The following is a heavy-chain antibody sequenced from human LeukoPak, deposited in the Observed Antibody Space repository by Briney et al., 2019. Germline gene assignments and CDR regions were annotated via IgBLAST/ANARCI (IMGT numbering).Heavy chain of an antibody. CDR3: ARELLWFGEDYYVMDV. V-gene: IGHV3-21*01. CDR2: ISSSSSYI. Sequence: GGSLGLSCAASGFTFSSYSMNWVRQAPGKGLEWVSSISSSSSYIYYADSVKGRFTISRDNAKNLLYLQMNSLRAEDTAVYYCARELLWFGEDYYVMDVWGKGTTVTVSS. CDR1: GFTFSSYS. D-gene: IGHD3-10*01. J-gene: IGHJ6*04.